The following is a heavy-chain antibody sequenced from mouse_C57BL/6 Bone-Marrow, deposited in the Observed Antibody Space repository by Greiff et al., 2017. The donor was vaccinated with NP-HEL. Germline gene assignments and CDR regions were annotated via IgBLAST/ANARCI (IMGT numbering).Heavy chain of an antibody. Sequence: EVQGVESGPGLVKPSQSVFLTCTVTGISITTGNYRWSWIRQFPGNKLEWIGYIYYSGTITYNPSLTSRTTITRDTPKNQFFLEMNSLTAEDTATYYCAREAVVARDYAMDYWGQGTSVTVSS. CDR2: IYYSGTI. J-gene: IGHJ4*01. CDR1: GISITTGNYR. V-gene: IGHV3-5*01. D-gene: IGHD1-1*01. CDR3: AREAVVARDYAMDY.